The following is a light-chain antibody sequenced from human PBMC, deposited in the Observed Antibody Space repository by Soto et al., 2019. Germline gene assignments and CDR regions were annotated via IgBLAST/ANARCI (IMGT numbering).Light chain of an antibody. V-gene: IGKV3-11*01. Sequence: EVVLTQSPATLSLSPGERATLSCRASQSVSTFVAWYQHQPGQAPRPVIYDTFKRATGVPDRFSGGGSGTDFTLIISSLEPEDFGVYYCQQRARWPMPFGQGTRLELK. CDR1: QSVSTF. J-gene: IGKJ5*01. CDR3: QQRARWPMP. CDR2: DTF.